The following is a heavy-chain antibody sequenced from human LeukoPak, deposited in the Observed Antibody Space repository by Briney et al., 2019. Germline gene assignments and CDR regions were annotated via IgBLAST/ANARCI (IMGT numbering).Heavy chain of an antibody. Sequence: GGSLRLSCAASGFTFSSYSMNWVRQAPGKGLEWVSYISSSSSTIYYADSVKGRFTISRDNSKNTLYLQMNSLRAEDTAVYYCARDERGCSQTTCEGYWGQGTLVTVSS. D-gene: IGHD2-15*01. CDR3: ARDERGCSQTTCEGY. V-gene: IGHV3-48*01. J-gene: IGHJ4*02. CDR1: GFTFSSYS. CDR2: ISSSSSTI.